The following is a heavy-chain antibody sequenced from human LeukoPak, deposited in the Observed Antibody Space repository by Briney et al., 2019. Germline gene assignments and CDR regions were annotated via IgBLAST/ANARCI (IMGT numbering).Heavy chain of an antibody. CDR1: GGTFSSYA. Sequence: GASVNVSCKASGGTFSSYAISWVRQAPGQGLEWMGGIIPIFGTANYAQKFQGRVTITADESTSTAYMELSSLRSEDTAVYYCARDGVPYNWNDVNWFDPWGQGTLVTVSS. CDR2: IIPIFGTA. D-gene: IGHD1-20*01. V-gene: IGHV1-69*13. CDR3: ARDGVPYNWNDVNWFDP. J-gene: IGHJ5*02.